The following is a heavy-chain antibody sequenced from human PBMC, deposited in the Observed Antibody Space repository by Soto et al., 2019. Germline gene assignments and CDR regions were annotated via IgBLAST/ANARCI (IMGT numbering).Heavy chain of an antibody. Sequence: EVQLVESGGRLVQPGGSLRLSCAASGFMFSAYWMSWDRQNPGKGLEWVATISGGASDKFYVDSVKGRFTISRDDSKNTLYLQMDSLRDEDTAVYYCVREDWHRFDSWGQGTLVTVSS. CDR2: ISGGASDK. CDR1: GFMFSAYW. V-gene: IGHV3-7*01. CDR3: VREDWHRFDS. D-gene: IGHD2-21*01. J-gene: IGHJ4*02.